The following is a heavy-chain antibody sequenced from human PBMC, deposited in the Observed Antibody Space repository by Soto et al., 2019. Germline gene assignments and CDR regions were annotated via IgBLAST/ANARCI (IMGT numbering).Heavy chain of an antibody. CDR3: ARGPKFYYGSGSYRWFDP. J-gene: IGHJ5*02. CDR2: INHSGST. V-gene: IGHV4-34*01. D-gene: IGHD3-10*01. CDR1: GGSFSGYY. Sequence: SETLSLTCAVYGGSFSGYYWSWIRQPPGKGLEWIGEINHSGSTNYNPSLKSRVTISVDTSKNQFSLKLSSVTAAGTAVYYCARGPKFYYGSGSYRWFDPWGQGTLVTVSS.